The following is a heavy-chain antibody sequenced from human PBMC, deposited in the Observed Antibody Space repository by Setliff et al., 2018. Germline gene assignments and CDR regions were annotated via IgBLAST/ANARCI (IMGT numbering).Heavy chain of an antibody. CDR2: INNYSFKT. D-gene: IGHD3-16*01. CDR1: GYTFTNYG. CDR3: ARDNMGRLMLTFGGDADY. Sequence: ASVKVSCKTSGYTFTNYGITWVRQAPGQGLEWMGWINNYSFKTNYPQKFLGRVTVTTDTSTGTAYMELGSLTSDDTAIYYCARDNMGRLMLTFGGDADYWGQGTLVTVSS. V-gene: IGHV1-18*01. J-gene: IGHJ4*02.